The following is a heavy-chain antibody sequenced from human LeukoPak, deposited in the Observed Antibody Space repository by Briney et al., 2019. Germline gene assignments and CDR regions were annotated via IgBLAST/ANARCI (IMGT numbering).Heavy chain of an antibody. CDR2: ISSSGRTI. J-gene: IGHJ6*01. V-gene: IGHV3-48*03. CDR1: GFTFSSYE. CDR3: ARWHYYGVYPAAYDYGMDV. Sequence: GGSLSLSCAASGFTFSSYEMNWGRQAPGKGVEWVSYISSSGRTIYYADSVKGRVTITVDHAKNQLYLQLNRLRAQATAVYYCARWHYYGVYPAAYDYGMDVWGHKTTVSSSS. D-gene: IGHD4-17*01.